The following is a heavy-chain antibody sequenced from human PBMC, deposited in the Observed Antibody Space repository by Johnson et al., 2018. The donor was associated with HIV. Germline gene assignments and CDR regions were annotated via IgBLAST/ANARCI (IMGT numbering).Heavy chain of an antibody. CDR2: IKQDGSEK. J-gene: IGHJ3*02. D-gene: IGHD2-15*01. Sequence: VQLVESGGGVVQPGRSLRLSCAASGFTFSSYAMHWVRQAPGKGLEWVANIKQDGSEKNYVDSVKGRFTISRDNAKNSLYLQMNSLRAEDTAIYYCARDLGVAGGAFDIWGRGTMVTVSA. CDR3: ARDLGVAGGAFDI. V-gene: IGHV3-7*03. CDR1: GFTFSSYA.